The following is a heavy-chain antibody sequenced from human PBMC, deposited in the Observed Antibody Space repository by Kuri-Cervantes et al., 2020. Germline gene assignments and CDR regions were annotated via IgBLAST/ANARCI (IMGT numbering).Heavy chain of an antibody. CDR1: GFTFTSYA. D-gene: IGHD3-22*01. V-gene: IGHV3-23*01. CDR3: AKKIGTVVVALSI. Sequence: GSFLRLSCEASGFTFTSYAMIWVRQAPGKGLEWTSTISGSGGNTYYADSLKGRFTISRDNSKNTLYQQMNSPRAADTAIYYCAKKIGTVVVALSIWGQGTAVTVSS. J-gene: IGHJ3*02. CDR2: ISGSGGNT.